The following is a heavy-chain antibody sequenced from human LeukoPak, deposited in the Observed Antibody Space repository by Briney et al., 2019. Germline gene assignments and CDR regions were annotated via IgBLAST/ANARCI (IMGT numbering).Heavy chain of an antibody. J-gene: IGHJ3*02. CDR2: ISSSSSYI. D-gene: IGHD3-22*01. CDR1: GFTFSSYS. Sequence: GGSLRLSCAASGFTFSSYSMNWVRQAPGKGLEWVSSISSSSSYIYYADSVKGRFTISRDNAKNSLYLQMSSLRVEDTAVYYCASSGNYYDSSGHDAFDIWGQGTMVTVSS. V-gene: IGHV3-21*01. CDR3: ASSGNYYDSSGHDAFDI.